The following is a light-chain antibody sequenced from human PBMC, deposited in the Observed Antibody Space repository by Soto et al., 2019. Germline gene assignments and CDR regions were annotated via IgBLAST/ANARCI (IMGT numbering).Light chain of an antibody. CDR3: QQYNSYWT. CDR2: DAS. Sequence: DIQMTQSPSTLSASVGDRVTITCRASQNIRSRLAWFQQKPGKAPKLLIYDASNLESGVPSRFSGSGSGTEFTLTIHSMKPDDFATYYCQQYNSYWTFRQGTKVDIK. V-gene: IGKV1-5*01. J-gene: IGKJ1*01. CDR1: QNIRSR.